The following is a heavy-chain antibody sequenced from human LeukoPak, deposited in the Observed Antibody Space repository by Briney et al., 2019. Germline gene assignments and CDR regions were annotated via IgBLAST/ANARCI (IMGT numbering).Heavy chain of an antibody. CDR1: GFTFSSYG. Sequence: SGGSLRLSCAASGFTFSSYGMSWVRQAPGKGLEWVSAISGSGGSTYYADSVKGRFTISRDNSKNTLYLQMNSLRAEDTAVYYCAKGGAAVGTRNNWFDPWGQGTLVTVSS. CDR2: ISGSGGST. D-gene: IGHD6-13*01. CDR3: AKGGAAVGTRNNWFDP. V-gene: IGHV3-23*01. J-gene: IGHJ5*02.